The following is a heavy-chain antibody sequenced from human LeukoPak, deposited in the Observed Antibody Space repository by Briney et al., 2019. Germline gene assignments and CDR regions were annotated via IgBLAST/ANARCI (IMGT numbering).Heavy chain of an antibody. Sequence: SQTLSLTCAISGDSVSSNSAAWNWIRQSPSRGLEWLGRTYYRSKWYNDYAVSVKSRITINPDTSKSQFSLQLNSVTPEDTAVYYCARDRRSSGWLHLGFDPWGQGTLVTVSS. CDR1: GDSVSSNSAA. D-gene: IGHD6-19*01. CDR2: TYYRSKWYN. V-gene: IGHV6-1*01. J-gene: IGHJ5*02. CDR3: ARDRRSSGWLHLGFDP.